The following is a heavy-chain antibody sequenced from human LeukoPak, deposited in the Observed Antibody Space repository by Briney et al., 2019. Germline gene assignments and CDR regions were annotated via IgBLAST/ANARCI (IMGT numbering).Heavy chain of an antibody. J-gene: IGHJ6*02. Sequence: PGGSLRLSCAASGFTFSSYAMRWVRQAPGKGLEWVSAISDSGGSTYYADSVKGRFTISRDNSKNTLYLQMNSLRAEDTAVYYCAKDDSLKYSSSWYYYYGMDVWGQGTTVTVSS. CDR3: AKDDSLKYSSSWYYYYGMDV. CDR1: GFTFSSYA. V-gene: IGHV3-23*01. D-gene: IGHD6-13*01. CDR2: ISDSGGST.